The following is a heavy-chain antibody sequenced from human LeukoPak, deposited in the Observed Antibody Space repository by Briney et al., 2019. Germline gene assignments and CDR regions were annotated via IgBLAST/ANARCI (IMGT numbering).Heavy chain of an antibody. CDR3: ARIRGPYRDTYYFDY. V-gene: IGHV4-61*08. CDR2: IYYSGST. D-gene: IGHD1-26*01. Sequence: KPSETLSLTCTVSGYSISSGDYWGWIRQPPGKGLEWIGYIYYSGSTNYNPSLKSRVTISVDTSKNQFSLKLSPVTAADTAVYYCARIRGPYRDTYYFDYWGQGTLVTVSS. CDR1: GYSISSGDY. J-gene: IGHJ4*02.